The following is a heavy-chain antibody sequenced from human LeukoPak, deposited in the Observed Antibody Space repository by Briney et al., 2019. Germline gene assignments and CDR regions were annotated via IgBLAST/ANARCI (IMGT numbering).Heavy chain of an antibody. V-gene: IGHV4-39*01. J-gene: IGHJ5*02. CDR2: IYYSGST. CDR1: GGSISSSSYY. CDR3: ARQMYVEMATIGVWFDP. Sequence: SETLSLTCTVSGGSISSSSYYWGWIRQPPGKGLEWIGSIYYSGSTYYNPSLKSQVTISVDTSKNQFSLKLSSVTAADTAVYYCARQMYVEMATIGVWFDPWGQGTLVTVSS. D-gene: IGHD5-24*01.